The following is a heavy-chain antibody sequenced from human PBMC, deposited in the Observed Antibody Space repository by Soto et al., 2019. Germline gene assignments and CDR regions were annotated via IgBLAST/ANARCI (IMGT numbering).Heavy chain of an antibody. CDR1: GYTFTTYD. V-gene: IGHV1-8*01. D-gene: IGHD2-2*01. J-gene: IGHJ4*02. CDR2: MNPTSGET. Sequence: ASVKVSCKASGYTFTTYDMNWVRQAPGQGLEWMGWMNPTSGETIYAQKFQGRVTMTEDTSTDTAYMELSSLRSEDTAVYYCATANTIDIVLVPAAISYFDYWGQGTLVTVSS. CDR3: ATANTIDIVLVPAAISYFDY.